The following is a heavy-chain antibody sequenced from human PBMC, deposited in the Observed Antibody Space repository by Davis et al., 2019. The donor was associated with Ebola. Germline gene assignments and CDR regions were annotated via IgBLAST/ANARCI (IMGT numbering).Heavy chain of an antibody. CDR1: GGTFSSYT. CDR2: IIPILGIA. J-gene: IGHJ5*02. V-gene: IGHV1-69*02. D-gene: IGHD6-19*01. CDR3: ARQGTAVAGIHWFDP. Sequence: SVKVSCKASGGTFSSYTISWVRQAPGQGLEWMGRIIPILGIANYAQKFQGRVTITADKSTSTAYMELSSLRSEDTAVYYCARQGTAVAGIHWFDPWGQGTLVTVSS.